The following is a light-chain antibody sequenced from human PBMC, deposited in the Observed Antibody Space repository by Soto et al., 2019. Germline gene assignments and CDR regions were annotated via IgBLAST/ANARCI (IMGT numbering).Light chain of an antibody. J-gene: IGLJ2*01. V-gene: IGLV2-14*02. Sequence: QSALTQPASVSGSPEQSITISCTGTSNDVGRYNLVSWYQQHPGKAPKVMIYEATKRPSGVSNRFSGSKSGNTASLTISGLQAEDEADYYCSSYTSSSTRVFGGGTKLTVL. CDR1: SNDVGRYNL. CDR2: EAT. CDR3: SSYTSSSTRV.